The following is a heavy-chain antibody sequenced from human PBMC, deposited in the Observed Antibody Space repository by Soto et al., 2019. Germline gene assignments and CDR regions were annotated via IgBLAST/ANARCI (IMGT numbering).Heavy chain of an antibody. J-gene: IGHJ3*02. CDR2: IYHSGST. Sequence: QVQLQESGPGLVNPSGTLSLTCAVSGGSISSSNWWNWFRQPLGKGLAWIGEIYHSGSTNCNPSLRGRVTISVDKSKNRFALKLRSVTAADTGVYYCARVLGNDAFDIWGQGTMVTVSS. CDR3: ARVLGNDAFDI. V-gene: IGHV4-4*02. D-gene: IGHD3-3*02. CDR1: GGSISSSNW.